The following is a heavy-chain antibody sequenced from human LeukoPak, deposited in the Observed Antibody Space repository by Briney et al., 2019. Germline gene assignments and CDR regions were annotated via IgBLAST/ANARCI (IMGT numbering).Heavy chain of an antibody. CDR1: GFTFSSYA. Sequence: GGSLRLSCAASGFTFSSYAMSWVRQARGKGLEWVSAISGSGGSTYYADSVKGRFTISRDNSKNTLYLQMNSLRAEDTAVYYCAKHLSGLRYFDWLPRDYYYMDVWGKGTTVTVSS. CDR2: ISGSGGST. D-gene: IGHD3-9*01. J-gene: IGHJ6*03. V-gene: IGHV3-23*01. CDR3: AKHLSGLRYFDWLPRDYYYMDV.